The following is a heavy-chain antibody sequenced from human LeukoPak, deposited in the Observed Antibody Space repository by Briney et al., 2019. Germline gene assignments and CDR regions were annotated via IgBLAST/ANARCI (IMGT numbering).Heavy chain of an antibody. V-gene: IGHV5-10-1*01. CDR3: AARARDYGDFDFDY. CDR1: GYSFTSYW. D-gene: IGHD4-17*01. J-gene: IGHJ4*02. CDR2: IDPSDSYT. Sequence: GESLKISCKGSGYSFTSYWITWVRQMPGKGLEWMGRIDPSDSYTNYSPSFQGHVTISADKSISTAYLQWSSLKASDTAMYYCAARARDYGDFDFDYWGPGTLVTVSS.